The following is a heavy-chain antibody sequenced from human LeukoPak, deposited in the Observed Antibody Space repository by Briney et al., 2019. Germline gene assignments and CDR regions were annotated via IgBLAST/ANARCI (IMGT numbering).Heavy chain of an antibody. V-gene: IGHV4-4*02. Sequence: NPSETLSLTCAVSGGSISSSNWWSWVRPPPGKGLEWIGEIYHSGSTNYNPSLKSRVTISVDKSKNQFSLKLSSVTAADTAVYYCARDGGIVGATFDYWGQGTLVTVSS. CDR2: IYHSGST. CDR1: GGSISSSNW. J-gene: IGHJ4*02. D-gene: IGHD1-26*01. CDR3: ARDGGIVGATFDY.